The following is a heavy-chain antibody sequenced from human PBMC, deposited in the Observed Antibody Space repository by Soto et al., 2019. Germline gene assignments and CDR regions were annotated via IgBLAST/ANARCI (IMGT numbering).Heavy chain of an antibody. CDR3: ARADFCSSTSCYWGFYYYYGMDV. D-gene: IGHD2-2*01. Sequence: PGGSLRLSCAASGFTFSSYSMNWVRQAPGKGLEWVSSISSSSSYIYYADSVKGRFTISRDNAKNSLYLQMNSLRAEDTAVYYCARADFCSSTSCYWGFYYYYGMDVWGQGTTVTVSS. J-gene: IGHJ6*02. CDR2: ISSSSSYI. CDR1: GFTFSSYS. V-gene: IGHV3-21*01.